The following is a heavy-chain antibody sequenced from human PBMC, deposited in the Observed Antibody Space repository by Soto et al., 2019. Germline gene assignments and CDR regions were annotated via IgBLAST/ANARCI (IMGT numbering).Heavy chain of an antibody. D-gene: IGHD4-17*01. CDR1: GFTFSSYG. CDR2: IWYDGSNK. CDR3: ARDPSLDYGDFDY. V-gene: IGHV3-33*01. Sequence: QVQLVESGGGVVQPGRSLRLSCAASGFTFSSYGMHWVRQAPGKGLEWVAVIWYDGSNKYYADSVKGRFTISRDNSKNTLYLQMNSLRAEDTAVYYCARDPSLDYGDFDYGGQGTLVTVSS. J-gene: IGHJ4*02.